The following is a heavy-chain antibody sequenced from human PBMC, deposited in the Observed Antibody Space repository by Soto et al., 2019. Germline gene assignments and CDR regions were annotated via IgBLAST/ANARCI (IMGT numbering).Heavy chain of an antibody. V-gene: IGHV3-49*03. D-gene: IGHD2-2*01. Sequence: SLRLSCTVSGFTFGDYAMRWFRQAPRKGLEWVGFIRSKAYGGTTEHAASVKGRSTISRDDSKSIAYLQMNSLKTEDTAVYYCTRERYCSSTSCYFYYYYMDVWGKGTTVTLS. CDR2: IRSKAYGGTT. CDR1: GFTFGDYA. J-gene: IGHJ6*03. CDR3: TRERYCSSTSCYFYYYYMDV.